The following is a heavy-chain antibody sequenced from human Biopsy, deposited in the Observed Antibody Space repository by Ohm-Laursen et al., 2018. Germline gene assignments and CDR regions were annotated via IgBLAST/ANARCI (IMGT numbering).Heavy chain of an antibody. D-gene: IGHD3-9*01. V-gene: IGHV3-23*01. CDR1: GFTFSTYA. CDR3: AKVSPTILSSFDY. CDR2: ITSSGAST. J-gene: IGHJ4*02. Sequence: SLRLSCAASGFTFSTYAMSWVRQAPGKGLEWVSSITSSGASTDFADSVKGRFTISRDNSKNTLYLQMNSLRAEDTAVYHCAKVSPTILSSFDYWGQGTLVTVSS.